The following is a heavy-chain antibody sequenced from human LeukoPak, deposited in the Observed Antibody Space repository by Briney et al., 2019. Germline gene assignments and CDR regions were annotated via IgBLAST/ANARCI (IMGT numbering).Heavy chain of an antibody. CDR2: ISAYNGNT. D-gene: IGHD3-16*01. CDR3: ARDHRPGGSTVKAPAV. J-gene: IGHJ4*02. Sequence: ASVKVSCKASGYTFTSYGISWVRQAPGQGLEWMGWISAYNGNTNYAQKLQGRVTMTTDTSTSTAYMELRSLRPEDTAVYYCARDHRPGGSTVKAPAVWGQGTLVTVSS. V-gene: IGHV1-18*01. CDR1: GYTFTSYG.